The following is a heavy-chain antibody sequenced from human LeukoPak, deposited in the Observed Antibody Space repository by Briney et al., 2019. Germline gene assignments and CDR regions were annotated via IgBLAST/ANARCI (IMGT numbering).Heavy chain of an antibody. J-gene: IGHJ4*02. CDR3: ARGWYNFDY. CDR2: INHDGSLR. V-gene: IGHV3-74*01. D-gene: IGHD6-19*01. CDR1: GFIFSNYG. Sequence: PGGSLRLSCAASGFIFSNYGMHWVRQAPGKGLVWVSHINHDGSLRNYADSVKGRFTISRDFAKNTLYLQMNSLRAEDTAVYYCARGWYNFDYWGQGTRVTVSS.